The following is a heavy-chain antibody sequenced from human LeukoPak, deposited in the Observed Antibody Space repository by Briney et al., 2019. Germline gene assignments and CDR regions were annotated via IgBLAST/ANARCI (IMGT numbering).Heavy chain of an antibody. CDR3: AKGSRGNYDY. CDR1: GFTFNGYA. D-gene: IGHD1-26*01. V-gene: IGHV3-23*01. Sequence: GGSLRLSCAASGFTFNGYAMAWVRQAPEKGLEWVSSIIDSGISTYYADSVKGRFTISRDNSKNTLYLQMNSLRAEDTAVYYCAKGSRGNYDYWGQGTLVTVSS. CDR2: IIDSGIST. J-gene: IGHJ4*02.